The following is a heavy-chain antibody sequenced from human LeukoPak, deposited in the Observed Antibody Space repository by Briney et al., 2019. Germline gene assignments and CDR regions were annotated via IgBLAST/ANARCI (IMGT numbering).Heavy chain of an antibody. V-gene: IGHV3-7*01. Sequence: GGSLRLSCAASGFTLSSYWMTWVRQAPGKGLEWVANIKQDGSEKYYVDSVKGRFTISRDNAKNSLYLQMNSLRVEDTAVYYCARKNGLDYWGQGTLVTVSS. CDR3: ARKNGLDY. CDR1: GFTLSSYW. CDR2: IKQDGSEK. J-gene: IGHJ4*02.